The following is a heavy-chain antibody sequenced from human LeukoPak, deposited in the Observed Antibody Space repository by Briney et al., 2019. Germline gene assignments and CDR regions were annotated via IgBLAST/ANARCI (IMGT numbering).Heavy chain of an antibody. CDR2: MNPNSGNT. D-gene: IGHD5-24*01. Sequence: ASVKVSCKASGYTFTSYEINWMRQATAQGLEWMGWMNPNSGNTGYAQKFQGRVTMTRSTSISTAYMELSSLRSEDTAVYYCARGRRDGYSINWGQGTLVTVSS. CDR3: ARGRRDGYSIN. V-gene: IGHV1-8*01. CDR1: GYTFTSYE. J-gene: IGHJ4*02.